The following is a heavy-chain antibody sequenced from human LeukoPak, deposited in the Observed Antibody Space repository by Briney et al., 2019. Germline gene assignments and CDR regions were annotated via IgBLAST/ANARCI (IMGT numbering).Heavy chain of an antibody. D-gene: IGHD3-3*01. CDR2: INTDGSST. Sequence: GGSLRLSCAASGFTFSSYWMHWVRQAPGKGLVWVSRINTDGSSTSYADSVKGRFTISRDNAKNTLYLQMNSLRAEDTAVYYCARDNFSDDFWSGQGLDIWGQGTMVTVSS. CDR1: GFTFSSYW. CDR3: ARDNFSDDFWSGQGLDI. J-gene: IGHJ3*02. V-gene: IGHV3-74*01.